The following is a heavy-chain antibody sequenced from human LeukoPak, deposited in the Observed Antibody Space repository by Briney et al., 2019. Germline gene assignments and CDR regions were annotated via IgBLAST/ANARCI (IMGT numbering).Heavy chain of an antibody. D-gene: IGHD3-3*01. J-gene: IGHJ4*02. CDR3: ARVSDFWSGYSVSYFDY. Sequence: GGSLRLSCAASGFTFSNYWMSWVRQVRGKGLEWVANIKEDGSEKYYEDSVKGRFTISRDNAKNSLYLQMNSLRAEDTAVYYCARVSDFWSGYSVSYFDYWGQGTLVTVSS. V-gene: IGHV3-7*01. CDR1: GFTFSNYW. CDR2: IKEDGSEK.